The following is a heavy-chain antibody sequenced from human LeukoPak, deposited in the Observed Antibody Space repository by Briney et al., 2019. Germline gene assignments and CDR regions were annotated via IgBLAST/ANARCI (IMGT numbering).Heavy chain of an antibody. J-gene: IGHJ4*02. CDR3: AREGWRSTVTTGPGY. CDR2: IIPILGIA. CDR1: GGTFSSYA. D-gene: IGHD4-17*01. V-gene: IGHV1-69*04. Sequence: SVKVSCKASGGTFSSYAISWVRQAPGQGLEWMGRIIPILGIANYAQKFQGRVTITADKSTSTTYMELSSLRSEDTAVYYCAREGWRSTVTTGPGYWGQGTLVTVSS.